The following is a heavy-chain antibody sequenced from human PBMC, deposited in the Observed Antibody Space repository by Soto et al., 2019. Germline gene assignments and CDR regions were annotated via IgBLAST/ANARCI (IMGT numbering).Heavy chain of an antibody. CDR1: GGSISSYY. CDR3: ARSGYSSSWRYYYYYGMDV. J-gene: IGHJ6*02. CDR2: IYYSGST. Sequence: LSLTFTVSGGSISSYYWSWIRQPPGKGLEWIGYIYYSGSTNYNPSLKSRVTISVDTSKNQFSLKLSSVTAADTAVYYFARSGYSSSWRYYYYYGMDVWGPGTTVTVSS. D-gene: IGHD6-13*01. V-gene: IGHV4-59*01.